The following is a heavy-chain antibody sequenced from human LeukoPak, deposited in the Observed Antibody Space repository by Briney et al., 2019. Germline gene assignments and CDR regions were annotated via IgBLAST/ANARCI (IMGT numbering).Heavy chain of an antibody. D-gene: IGHD6-6*01. Sequence: PSETLSLTCAVSGGSISSGDYSWSWIRQPPGKALGWIGYIYYSDSTYYNPSLKSRVTISVDTSKNQFSLNLSSVTAADTAVYYCARALVGSSSGYFYYYMDVWGKGTTVTVSS. V-gene: IGHV4-30-4*07. CDR3: ARALVGSSSGYFYYYMDV. CDR2: IYYSDST. CDR1: GGSISSGDYS. J-gene: IGHJ6*03.